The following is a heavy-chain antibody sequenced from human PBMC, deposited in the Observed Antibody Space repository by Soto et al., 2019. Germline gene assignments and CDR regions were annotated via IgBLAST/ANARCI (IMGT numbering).Heavy chain of an antibody. CDR1: GGSFSGYY. CDR3: ASYNGWFYRTYFDY. V-gene: IGHV4-34*01. D-gene: IGHD6-19*01. J-gene: IGHJ4*02. CDR2: VDHSGST. Sequence: QVQLHQWGAGLLKPSETLSLTCAVYGGSFSGYYWSWIRQPPGKGRERIGEVDHSGSTSYNPSLKSRVTISIDTYKNQCSLKLTSVTAADTAVYYCASYNGWFYRTYFDYWGQGTLVTVSS.